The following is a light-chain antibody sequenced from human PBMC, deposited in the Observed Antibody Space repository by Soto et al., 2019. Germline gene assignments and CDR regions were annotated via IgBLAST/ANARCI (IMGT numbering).Light chain of an antibody. CDR2: GAS. Sequence: EIVMTQSPATLSVSPGERATLSCSASQSVSSNLAWYQQKPGQAPRLLIYGASTRATGIPARFSGSGSGTEFTLTISSLQSADFAVYYCQHDNNWPLTFGGGTKVEIK. J-gene: IGKJ4*01. CDR1: QSVSSN. CDR3: QHDNNWPLT. V-gene: IGKV3-15*01.